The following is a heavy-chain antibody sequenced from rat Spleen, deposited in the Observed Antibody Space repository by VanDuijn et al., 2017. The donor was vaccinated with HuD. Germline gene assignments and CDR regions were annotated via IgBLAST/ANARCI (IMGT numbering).Heavy chain of an antibody. V-gene: IGHV2-1*01. J-gene: IGHJ4*01. CDR3: TSQPTGYRGYVMDA. D-gene: IGHD1-4*01. Sequence: QVQLKESGPGLVQPSQTLSLTCTVSGFSLTSNSVSWVRQPPGKGLEWMGAIWSGGSTDYNSALKSRLSISRDTSNSQVFLKMNSLQTEDTAIYFCTSQPTGYRGYVMDAWGQGASVTVSS. CDR1: GFSLTSNS. CDR2: IWSGGST.